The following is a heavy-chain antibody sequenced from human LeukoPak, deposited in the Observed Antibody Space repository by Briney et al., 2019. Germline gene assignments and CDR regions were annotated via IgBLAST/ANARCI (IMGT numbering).Heavy chain of an antibody. Sequence: GGSLRLSCAASGFTFSTYVMSWVRQAPGKGLEWVSSISVGGGGTFYADSVKGRFTISRDNSKNTLYLQMNSLRAEDTAVYYCAKDSRGYQDFFDYWGQGTLVTVSS. V-gene: IGHV3-23*01. D-gene: IGHD3-22*01. CDR3: AKDSRGYQDFFDY. J-gene: IGHJ4*02. CDR2: ISVGGGGT. CDR1: GFTFSTYV.